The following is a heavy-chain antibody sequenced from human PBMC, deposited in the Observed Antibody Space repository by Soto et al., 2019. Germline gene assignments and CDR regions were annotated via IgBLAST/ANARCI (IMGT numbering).Heavy chain of an antibody. Sequence: SGPTLVNPTQTLTLTCTFSGFSLSTSGVGVGWIRQPPGKALEWLALIYWDDDKRYSPSLKSRLTITKDTSKNQVVLTMTNMDPVDTATYYCAHTSVPGEEQLDHLRYYYYYYGMDVWGQGTTVTV. CDR3: AHTSVPGEEQLDHLRYYYYYYGMDV. D-gene: IGHD6-6*01. CDR1: GFSLSTSGVG. CDR2: IYWDDDK. V-gene: IGHV2-5*02. J-gene: IGHJ6*02.